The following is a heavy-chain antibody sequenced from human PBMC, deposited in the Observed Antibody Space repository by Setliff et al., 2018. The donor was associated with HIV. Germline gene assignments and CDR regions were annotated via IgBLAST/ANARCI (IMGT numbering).Heavy chain of an antibody. Sequence: GASVKVSCKASGGTFSSYAISWVRQAPGQGLEWMGRIIPNSGGTNYAQKFQGRVTMTRNTYISTAYMELRRLKSEDTAVYYCATSTLGWSDDAFDIWGQGTMVTVSS. CDR1: GGTFSSYA. CDR2: IIPNSGGT. J-gene: IGHJ3*02. D-gene: IGHD3-3*02. CDR3: ATSTLGWSDDAFDI. V-gene: IGHV1-8*01.